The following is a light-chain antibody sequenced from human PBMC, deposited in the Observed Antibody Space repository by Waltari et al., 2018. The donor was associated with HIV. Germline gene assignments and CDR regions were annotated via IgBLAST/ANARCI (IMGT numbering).Light chain of an antibody. Sequence: DIQMTQFPSSLSASVGDRVTITCRARQTITSYLNWYQQKPGKAPKLLIYGTSNLQSGVSSRFSGSGSGADFTLTIRSAQPEDFATYYWHQSYSTPYTFGQGTRLEIK. CDR2: GTS. CDR1: QTITSY. J-gene: IGKJ2*01. V-gene: IGKV1-39*01. CDR3: HQSYSTPYT.